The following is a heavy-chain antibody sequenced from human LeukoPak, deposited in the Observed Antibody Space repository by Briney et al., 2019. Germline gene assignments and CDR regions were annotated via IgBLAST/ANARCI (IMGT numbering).Heavy chain of an antibody. CDR1: GGSISSGDSY. Sequence: SETLSLTCTVSGGSISSGDSYWSWIRQPPGKGLEWIGYIYYSGNTYYNPSLKSRVTISVDTSKNQFSLKLSSVTAADTAVYYCARVDDYGVRSDVWGLGTLVTVSS. CDR2: IYYSGNT. J-gene: IGHJ4*02. CDR3: ARVDDYGVRSDV. V-gene: IGHV4-30-4*01. D-gene: IGHD4-17*01.